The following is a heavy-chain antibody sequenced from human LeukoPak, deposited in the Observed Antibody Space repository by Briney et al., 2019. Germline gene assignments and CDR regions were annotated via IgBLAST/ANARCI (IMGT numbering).Heavy chain of an antibody. CDR2: ITYDGSNK. V-gene: IGHV3-30*03. D-gene: IGHD3-10*01. CDR3: AWESPRGVLAY. CDR1: GFTFSSYG. J-gene: IGHJ4*02. Sequence: GGSLRLSCAASGFTFSSYGMPWVRQAPGKGLEWVAVITYDGSNKYYADSVKGRFTISRDNSKNTLYLQMNSLRAEDTAVYYCAWESPRGVLAYWGQGTLVTVSS.